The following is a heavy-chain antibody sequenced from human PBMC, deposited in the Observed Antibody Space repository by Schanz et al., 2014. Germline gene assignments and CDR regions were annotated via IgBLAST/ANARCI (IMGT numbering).Heavy chain of an antibody. D-gene: IGHD1-26*01. V-gene: IGHV1-46*01. J-gene: IGHJ6*02. CDR1: GYTFTVYY. CDR2: INPSGGST. Sequence: QVQLVQSGAEVKKPGASVKVSCKASGYTFTVYYIHWVRQAPGQGLEWMATINPSGGSTSFAQKFQGRVTMTRATSTSTVNMELTSLRSEDTAVYYCARDPYSASYFPSPPLYGLDVWGQGTTVTVSS. CDR3: ARDPYSASYFPSPPLYGLDV.